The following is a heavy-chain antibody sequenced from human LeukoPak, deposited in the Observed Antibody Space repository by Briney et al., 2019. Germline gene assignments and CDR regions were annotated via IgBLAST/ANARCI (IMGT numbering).Heavy chain of an antibody. V-gene: IGHV1-2*02. J-gene: IGHJ6*03. CDR3: ARDYAPAAILYYYYYMDV. CDR2: INPNSGGT. CDR1: GYTFTGYY. D-gene: IGHD2-2*01. Sequence: ASVKVSCKASGYTFTGYYMHWVRQAPGQGLEWMGWINPNSGGTNYAQKFQGRVTMTRDTSISTAYMELSRLRSDDTAVYYCARDYAPAAILYYYYYMDVWGKGTTVTVSS.